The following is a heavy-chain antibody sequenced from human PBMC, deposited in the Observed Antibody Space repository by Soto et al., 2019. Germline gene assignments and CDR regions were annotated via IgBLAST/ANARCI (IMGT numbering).Heavy chain of an antibody. J-gene: IGHJ6*02. CDR1: GGSISSGDYY. Sequence: QVQLQESGPGLVKPSQTLSLTCTVSGGSISSGDYYWSWIHQPPGKGLEWIGYIYYSGSTYYNPSLKSRVTISVDTSKNQFSLKLSSVTAADTAVYYCARDHYVYDILTGYGYYYGMDVWGQGTTVTVSS. V-gene: IGHV4-30-4*01. D-gene: IGHD3-9*01. CDR3: ARDHYVYDILTGYGYYYGMDV. CDR2: IYYSGST.